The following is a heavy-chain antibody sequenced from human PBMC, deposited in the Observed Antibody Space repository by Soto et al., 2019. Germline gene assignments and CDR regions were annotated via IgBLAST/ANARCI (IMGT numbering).Heavy chain of an antibody. CDR2: ISSSGSTI. Sequence: EVQLVESGGGLVQPGGSLRLSCAASEFTFSSYEMNWVRQAPGKGLEWVSYISSSGSTIYYADSVKGRFTISRDNAKNSLYLQMNSLRAEDTAVYYCARDGDNSHWYFDLWGRGTLVTVSS. CDR1: EFTFSSYE. D-gene: IGHD1-20*01. CDR3: ARDGDNSHWYFDL. V-gene: IGHV3-48*03. J-gene: IGHJ2*01.